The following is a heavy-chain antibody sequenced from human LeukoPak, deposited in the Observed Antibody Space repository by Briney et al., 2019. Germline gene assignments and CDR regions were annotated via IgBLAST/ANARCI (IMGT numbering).Heavy chain of an antibody. CDR3: ARVRLADERAWAY. Sequence: ASVKVSCTASGYTFSGFYIHWVRQAPGQGLEYVGWITPKSGDTYSPQRFQGRVTMTRDASISTAYMELSSLRPDDTAVYFCARVRLADERAWAYWGQGTLVTVSS. CDR2: ITPKSGDT. J-gene: IGHJ4*02. D-gene: IGHD3-3*02. CDR1: GYTFSGFY. V-gene: IGHV1-2*02.